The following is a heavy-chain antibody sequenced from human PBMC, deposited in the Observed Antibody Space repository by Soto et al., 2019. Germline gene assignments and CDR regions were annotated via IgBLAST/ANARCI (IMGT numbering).Heavy chain of an antibody. D-gene: IGHD1-26*01. CDR2: IYHSGST. CDR3: AKVSGSYYYGMDV. J-gene: IGHJ6*02. Sequence: SETLSLTCAVSGGSISSSNWWSWVRQPPGKGLEWIGEIYHSGSTNYNPSLKSRVTISVDKSKNQFSLKLSSVTAADTAVYYCAKVSGSYYYGMDVWGQGTTVTVS. V-gene: IGHV4-4*02. CDR1: GGSISSSNW.